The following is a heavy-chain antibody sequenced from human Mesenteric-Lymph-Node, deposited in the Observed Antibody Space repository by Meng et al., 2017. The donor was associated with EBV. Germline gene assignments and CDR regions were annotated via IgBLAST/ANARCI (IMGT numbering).Heavy chain of an antibody. V-gene: IGHV1-3*01. CDR1: GYTFTSYA. D-gene: IGHD6-19*01. CDR2: INAGNGNT. J-gene: IGHJ4*01. Sequence: QVQRVQSGAGVKKPGASVKVSCKASGYTFTSYAMHWLRQAPGQRHEWMGWINAGNGNTKNSEKFQGRVTITRDTFASTAYMELSSLRSEDTAVYYCARGASTSWPVDYWGHGTLVTVSS. CDR3: ARGASTSWPVDY.